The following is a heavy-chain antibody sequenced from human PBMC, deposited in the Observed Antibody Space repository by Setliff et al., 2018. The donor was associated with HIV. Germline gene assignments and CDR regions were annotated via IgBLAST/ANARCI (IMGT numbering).Heavy chain of an antibody. CDR2: VDPEDGET. Sequence: ASVKVSCKASGYTFTDYYMHWVQQAPGKGLEWMGRVDPEDGETIYAEKFQGRVTITADTSTDTAYMALSSLRSDDTAVYYCATDGELEPTDAFDIWGQGTMVTVSS. J-gene: IGHJ3*02. CDR1: GYTFTDYY. CDR3: ATDGELEPTDAFDI. V-gene: IGHV1-69-2*01. D-gene: IGHD1-1*01.